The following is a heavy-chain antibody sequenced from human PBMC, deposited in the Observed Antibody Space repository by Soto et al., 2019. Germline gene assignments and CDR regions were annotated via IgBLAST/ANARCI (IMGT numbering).Heavy chain of an antibody. CDR2: ISDSGATT. CDR3: AKEDTSSGSLDY. V-gene: IGHV3-23*01. Sequence: GGSLRLSCAAPGFPFGENAMSWVRQAPGKGLEWVSGISDSGATTYYADSVRGRFTISRDNSKNTLYLQMKSLRAEDSASYYCAKEDTSSGSLDYWGQGALVTVSS. CDR1: GFPFGENA. D-gene: IGHD6-19*01. J-gene: IGHJ4*02.